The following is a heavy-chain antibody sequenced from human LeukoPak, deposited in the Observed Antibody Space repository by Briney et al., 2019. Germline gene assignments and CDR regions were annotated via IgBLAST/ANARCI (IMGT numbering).Heavy chain of an antibody. CDR1: GFTFSSYW. CDR3: ASGRPLDY. Sequence: PGGSLRLSCAASGFTFSSYWMTWVRQAPGKGLERVAKIKQDGSGKYYVDSVKGRFTISRDNAKNSLYLQMNSLRAEDTAVYYCASGRPLDYWGQGTLVTVSS. V-gene: IGHV3-7*02. CDR2: IKQDGSGK. D-gene: IGHD3-10*01. J-gene: IGHJ4*02.